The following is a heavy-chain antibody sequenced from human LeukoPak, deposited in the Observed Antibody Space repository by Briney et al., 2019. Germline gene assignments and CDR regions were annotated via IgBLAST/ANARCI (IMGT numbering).Heavy chain of an antibody. J-gene: IGHJ4*02. Sequence: SETLSLTCTVSGGSISSYYWSWIRQPPGKGLEWIGYIYTSGSTNYNPSLKSRVTISVDTSKNQFSLKLSSVSAADTAVYYCARSTRRWLQFSHFDYWGQGTLVTVSS. CDR3: ARSTRRWLQFSHFDY. D-gene: IGHD5-24*01. CDR2: IYTSGST. V-gene: IGHV4-4*09. CDR1: GGSISSYY.